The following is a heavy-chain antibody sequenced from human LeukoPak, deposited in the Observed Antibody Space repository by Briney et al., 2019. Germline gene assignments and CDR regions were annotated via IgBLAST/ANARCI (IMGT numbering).Heavy chain of an antibody. CDR1: GYTFTSYA. V-gene: IGHV7-4-1*02. Sequence: ASVKVSCKASGYTFTSYAMNWVRQAPGQGLEWMGWINTNTGNPTYAQGFTGRFVFSLDTSVSTAYLQMSSLKAEDTAVYYCARDSKIFGVVTPGYWGRGALVTVSS. J-gene: IGHJ4*02. CDR2: INTNTGNP. CDR3: ARDSKIFGVVTPGY. D-gene: IGHD3-3*01.